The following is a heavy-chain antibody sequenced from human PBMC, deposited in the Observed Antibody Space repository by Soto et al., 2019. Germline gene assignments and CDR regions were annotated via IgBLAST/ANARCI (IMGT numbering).Heavy chain of an antibody. CDR2: MNPNSGNT. CDR3: ASGITIFGVVPG. V-gene: IGHV1-8*01. CDR1: GYTFTSYD. J-gene: IGHJ4*02. Sequence: QVQLVQSGAEVKKPGASVKVSCKASGYTFTSYDINWVRQATGQGLEWMGWMNPNSGNTGYAQKFQGRVTMTRYTSRSTAYMELSSLRSEDTAVYYCASGITIFGVVPGWGQGTLVTVSS. D-gene: IGHD3-3*01.